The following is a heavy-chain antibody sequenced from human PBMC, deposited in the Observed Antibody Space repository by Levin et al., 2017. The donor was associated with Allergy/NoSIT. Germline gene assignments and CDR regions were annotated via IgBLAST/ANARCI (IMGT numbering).Heavy chain of an antibody. V-gene: IGHV3-30*04. CDR1: GFTFSDYA. Sequence: PGGSLRLSCVASGFTFSDYAMHWARQAPGRGLEWVAVISYNGNIKYNADSVQGRFTISRSNSNNTLYLQMNSLRVEDTGVYYCARESWANTRTRDGSDVWGQGTTVTVSS. J-gene: IGHJ6*02. CDR3: ARESWANTRTRDGSDV. D-gene: IGHD3/OR15-3a*01. CDR2: ISYNGNIK.